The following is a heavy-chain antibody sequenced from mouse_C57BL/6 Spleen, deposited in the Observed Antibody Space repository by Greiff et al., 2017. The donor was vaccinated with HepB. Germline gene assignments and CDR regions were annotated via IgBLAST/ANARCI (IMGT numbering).Heavy chain of an antibody. CDR1: GYTFTSYW. CDR2: IHPNSGST. D-gene: IGHD1-1*01. CDR3: ARWEGTTVVAQSYFDV. Sequence: QVQLQQPGAELVKPGDSVKLSCKASGYTFTSYWMHWVKQRPGQGLEWIGMIHPNSGSTNYNEKFKRKATLTVDKSSSTAYMQRSSLTSEDSAVYYGARWEGTTVVAQSYFDVGGTGTTVTVSS. J-gene: IGHJ1*03. V-gene: IGHV1-64*01.